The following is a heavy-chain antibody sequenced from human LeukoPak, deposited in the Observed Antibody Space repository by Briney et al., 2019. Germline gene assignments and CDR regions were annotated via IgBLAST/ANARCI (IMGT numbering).Heavy chain of an antibody. D-gene: IGHD2-2*01. V-gene: IGHV4-39*07. CDR3: ASRYTRTPPHYYYYYMDV. CDR1: GGSISSSSYY. CDR2: INHSGST. J-gene: IGHJ6*03. Sequence: SETLSLTCTVSGGSISSSSYYWSWIRQPPGKGLEWIGEINHSGSTNYNPSLKSRVTISVDTSKNQFSLKLSSVTAADTAVYYCASRYTRTPPHYYYYYMDVWGKGTTVTVSS.